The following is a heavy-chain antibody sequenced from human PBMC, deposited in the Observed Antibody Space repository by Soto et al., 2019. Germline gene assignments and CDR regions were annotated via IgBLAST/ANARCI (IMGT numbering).Heavy chain of an antibody. V-gene: IGHV4-30-4*01. Sequence: SETLSLTCTVSGGSISSGDYYWSWIRQPPGKGLEWIGYLYYSGSTYCNPSLKSRVTISVDTSKNQFSLKLSSVTAADTAVYYCARSLGVTRPFDYWGQGTLVTVSS. D-gene: IGHD3-16*01. J-gene: IGHJ4*02. CDR2: LYYSGST. CDR3: ARSLGVTRPFDY. CDR1: GGSISSGDYY.